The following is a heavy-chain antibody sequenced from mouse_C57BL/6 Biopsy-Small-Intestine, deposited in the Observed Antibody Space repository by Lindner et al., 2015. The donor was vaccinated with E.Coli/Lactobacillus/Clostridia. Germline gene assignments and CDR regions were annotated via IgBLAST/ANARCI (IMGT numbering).Heavy chain of an antibody. J-gene: IGHJ2*01. V-gene: IGHV3-5*01. CDR2: IYYSGTI. CDR3: ARYDGYYFDY. CDR1: GISITTGNYR. D-gene: IGHD2-3*01. Sequence: VQLQESGPGLVKPSQTVFLTCTVTGISITTGNYRWSWIRQFPGNKLEWIGYIYYSGTITYNPSLTSRTTITRDTPKDQFFLEMNSLTAEGTATYYCARYDGYYFDYWGQGTTLTVSS.